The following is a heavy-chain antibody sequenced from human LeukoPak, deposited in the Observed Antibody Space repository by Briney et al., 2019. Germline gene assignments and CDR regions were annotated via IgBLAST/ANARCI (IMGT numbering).Heavy chain of an antibody. J-gene: IGHJ5*02. Sequence: GGSLRLSCAASGFTFSSYSMNWVRQAPGKGLEWVSSISSSSSYIYYADSVKGRFTISRDNAKNSLYLQMNSLRAEDTALYYCAKDGGGSGWYFHWFDPWGQGTLVTVSS. V-gene: IGHV3-21*04. CDR2: ISSSSSYI. D-gene: IGHD6-19*01. CDR1: GFTFSSYS. CDR3: AKDGGGSGWYFHWFDP.